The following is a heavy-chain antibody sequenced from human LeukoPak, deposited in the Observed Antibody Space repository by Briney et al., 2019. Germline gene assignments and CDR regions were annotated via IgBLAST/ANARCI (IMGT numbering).Heavy chain of an antibody. CDR1: GFTFSSYG. V-gene: IGHV3-30*03. D-gene: IGHD3-22*01. CDR3: ARPDYYDSSGYSSFDY. J-gene: IGHJ4*02. CDR2: ISYDGSNK. Sequence: PGRSLRLSCAASGFTFSSYGMHWVRQAPGKGLEWVAVISYDGSNKYYADSVKGRFTISRDNSKNTLYLQMNSLRAEDTAVYYCARPDYYDSSGYSSFDYWGQGTLVTVSS.